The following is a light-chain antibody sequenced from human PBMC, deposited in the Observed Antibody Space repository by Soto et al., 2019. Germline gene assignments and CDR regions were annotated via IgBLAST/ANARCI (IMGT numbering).Light chain of an antibody. CDR1: QGISSF. J-gene: IGKJ4*01. V-gene: IGKV1-9*01. CDR2: AAS. CDR3: QQVDVYPST. Sequence: DIQMTQSPSTLSASVGDRVTMACRASQGISSFLAWYQQKPGKAPNLLIYAASTLQSGVPSRFSGGGSGTDFTLTIDRLQPEDFATYYCQQVDVYPSTFGGGTKVDI.